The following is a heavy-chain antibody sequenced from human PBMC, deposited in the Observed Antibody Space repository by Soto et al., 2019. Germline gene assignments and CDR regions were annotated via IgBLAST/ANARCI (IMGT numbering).Heavy chain of an antibody. CDR3: AIHSAVVTAIHHWYFDL. V-gene: IGHV4-39*01. CDR2: IYYSGST. CDR1: GGSISSSSYY. Sequence: QLQLQESGPGLVKPSETLSLTCTVSGGSISSSSYYWGWIRQPPGKGLEWIGSIYYSGSTYYNPSLKSRVTISVDTSKNQFSLKLSSVTAADTAVYYCAIHSAVVTAIHHWYFDLWGRGTLVTVSS. J-gene: IGHJ2*01. D-gene: IGHD2-21*02.